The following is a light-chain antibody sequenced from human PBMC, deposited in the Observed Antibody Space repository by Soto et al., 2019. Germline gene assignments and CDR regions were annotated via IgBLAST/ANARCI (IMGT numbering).Light chain of an antibody. CDR2: WAS. V-gene: IGKV4-1*01. CDR1: QSVFFNSNNKNY. J-gene: IGKJ1*01. Sequence: IVMTQSPDSLAVSLGERATINCKSSQSVFFNSNNKNYLAWYQQKPGQPPKLLIYWASTRESGVPDRFSGSGSGTDFTLTISSLQAEDVAFYYCQQYYNIPPTFGLRTKVEI. CDR3: QQYYNIPPT.